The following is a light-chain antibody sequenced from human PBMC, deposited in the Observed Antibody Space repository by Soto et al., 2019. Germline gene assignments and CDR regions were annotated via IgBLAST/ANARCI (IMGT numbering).Light chain of an antibody. CDR3: QQYGSSPLT. Sequence: EIVLTQSPGTLSLSPGERATLSCRASESVSDNYLAWYQQRSGQAPRLVIYGASSRASAVPDRFIGSGSGAYFTLTISRLEPEEFAVYYCQQYGSSPLTVGGGTKVEIK. V-gene: IGKV3-20*01. J-gene: IGKJ4*01. CDR1: ESVSDNY. CDR2: GAS.